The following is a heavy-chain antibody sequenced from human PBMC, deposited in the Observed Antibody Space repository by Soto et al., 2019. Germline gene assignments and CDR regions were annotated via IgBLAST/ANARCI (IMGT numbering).Heavy chain of an antibody. J-gene: IGHJ3*01. CDR1: SDSIRTEKW. Sequence: QVQLQESGPGLVKPSETLSLTCTVSSDSIRTEKWWSWVRQPPGKGLEWIGEIYQSGSSHYSPSLKSRVIISEDKSKNQFSLKLSSVIAADTAVYYCAKGGGHCSDGVCYAFEVWGQGTMVAVSS. CDR3: AKGGGHCSDGVCYAFEV. V-gene: IGHV4-4*02. CDR2: IYQSGSS. D-gene: IGHD2-8*01.